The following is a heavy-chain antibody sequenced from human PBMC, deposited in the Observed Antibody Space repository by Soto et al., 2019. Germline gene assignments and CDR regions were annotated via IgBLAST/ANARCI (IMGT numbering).Heavy chain of an antibody. CDR3: ARHTPAISISDH. CDR2: IYYSGST. Sequence: SETLSLTCTVSGGSISSYYWSWIRQPPGKGLEWIGYIYYSGSTNYNPSLKSRVTISVDTSKNQFSLKLTSVTAADTAVYYCARHTPAISISDHWGQGTLVTVSS. D-gene: IGHD2-15*01. J-gene: IGHJ4*02. CDR1: GGSISSYY. V-gene: IGHV4-59*08.